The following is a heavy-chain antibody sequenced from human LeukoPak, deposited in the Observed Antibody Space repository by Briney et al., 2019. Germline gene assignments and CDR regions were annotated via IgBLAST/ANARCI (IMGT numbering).Heavy chain of an antibody. CDR1: GFTFGDYA. V-gene: IGHV3-30-3*02. D-gene: IGHD6-13*01. Sequence: GGSLRLSCTASGFTFGDYAMSWVRQAPGKGLEWVAAIASNGGSEYYADSVKGRFTISRDNSKNTLFLQMNSLRPDDTAVYYCAKRGHYSINWYHYFDYWGQGTLVTVSS. CDR2: IASNGGSE. CDR3: AKRGHYSINWYHYFDY. J-gene: IGHJ4*02.